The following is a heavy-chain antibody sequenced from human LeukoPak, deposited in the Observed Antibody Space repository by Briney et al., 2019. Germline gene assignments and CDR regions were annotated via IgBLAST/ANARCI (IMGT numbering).Heavy chain of an antibody. Sequence: GASVKVSCKASGGTFSSYAISWVRQAPGQGLEWMGGIIPIFGTANYAQKFQGRVTITADESTSTAYMELSSLRSEDTAVYYCARDSPRLKYYYYGMDVWGQGTTVTVSS. CDR2: IIPIFGTA. J-gene: IGHJ6*02. CDR3: ARDSPRLKYYYYGMDV. CDR1: GGTFSSYA. V-gene: IGHV1-69*13.